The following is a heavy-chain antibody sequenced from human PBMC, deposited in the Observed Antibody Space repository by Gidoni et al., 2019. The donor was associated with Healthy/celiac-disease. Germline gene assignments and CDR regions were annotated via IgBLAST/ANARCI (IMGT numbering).Heavy chain of an antibody. CDR2: IYWNDDK. CDR3: AQGYNWNEYYYYYGMDV. D-gene: IGHD1-20*01. Sequence: QITLKESGPTLVKPTQTLTLTCTFSGFSLSTSGVGVGWIRQPPGKALEWLALIYWNDDKRYSPSLKSRLTITKDTSKNQVVLTMTNMDPVDTATYYCAQGYNWNEYYYYYGMDVWGQGTTVTVSS. J-gene: IGHJ6*02. CDR1: GFSLSTSGVG. V-gene: IGHV2-5*01.